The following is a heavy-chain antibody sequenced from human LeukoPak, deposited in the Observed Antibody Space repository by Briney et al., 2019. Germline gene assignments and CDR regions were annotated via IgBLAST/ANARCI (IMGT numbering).Heavy chain of an antibody. CDR2: ISGSGGST. D-gene: IGHD1-26*01. Sequence: GGSLRLSCAASGFTFGSFAMSWVRQAPGKGLEWVSSISGSGGSTYYADSVKGRFTISRDNAKNSLYLQMNSLRAEDTALYYCARDTVGVTDYWGQGTLVTVSS. J-gene: IGHJ4*02. CDR3: ARDTVGVTDY. CDR1: GFTFGSFA. V-gene: IGHV3-23*01.